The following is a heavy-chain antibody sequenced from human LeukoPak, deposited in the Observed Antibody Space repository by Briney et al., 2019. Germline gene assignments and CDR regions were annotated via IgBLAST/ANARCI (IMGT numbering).Heavy chain of an antibody. J-gene: IGHJ3*02. CDR1: GGSISSYY. V-gene: IGHV4-34*01. CDR2: INHSGST. Sequence: KTSETLSLTCTVSGGSISSYYWSWIRQPPGKGLEWIGEINHSGSTNYNPSLKSRVTISVDTSKNQFSLKLRSVTAADTAVYYCVTLRKRGGAFDNWGQGTMVTVSS. CDR3: VTLRKRGGAFDN.